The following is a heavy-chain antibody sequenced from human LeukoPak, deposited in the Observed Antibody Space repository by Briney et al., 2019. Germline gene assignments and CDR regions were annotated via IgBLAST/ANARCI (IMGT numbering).Heavy chain of an antibody. Sequence: PGGSLRLSCAASGFTFSSYSMNWVRQAPGKGLEWVSSISSSSSYIYYADSVKGRFTISRDNAKNSLYLQMNSLRAEDTAVYYCAFRLYSSSWYWYFDLWGRGTLVTVSS. CDR3: AFRLYSSSWYWYFDL. J-gene: IGHJ2*01. CDR2: ISSSSSYI. D-gene: IGHD6-13*01. CDR1: GFTFSSYS. V-gene: IGHV3-21*01.